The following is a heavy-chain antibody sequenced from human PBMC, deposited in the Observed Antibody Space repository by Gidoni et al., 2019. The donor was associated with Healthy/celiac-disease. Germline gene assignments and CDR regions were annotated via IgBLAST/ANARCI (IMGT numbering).Heavy chain of an antibody. CDR3: ARDCSGGSCYPDAFDI. D-gene: IGHD2-15*01. CDR2: ISSSSSTI. Sequence: EVQLVESVGGLVQPGGSLRLSCAASGFPFRSYSMNWVRQAPGKGLEWVSYISSSSSTIYYADSVKGRFTISRDNAKNSLYLQMNSLRDEDTAVYYCARDCSGGSCYPDAFDIWGQGTMVTVSS. V-gene: IGHV3-48*02. CDR1: GFPFRSYS. J-gene: IGHJ3*02.